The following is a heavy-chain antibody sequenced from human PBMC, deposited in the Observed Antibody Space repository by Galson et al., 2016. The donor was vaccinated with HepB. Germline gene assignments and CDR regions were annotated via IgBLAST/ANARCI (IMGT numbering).Heavy chain of an antibody. Sequence: TLSLTCTVSGGSSSGGAHSWSWIRQPPGKGLEWIGYIYESGNTYYNPSLERRISISVDTSKTQFSLNLWSVTAADTALYYCAKGLRFSYYYGMDVWGQGTTVTVSS. CDR1: GGSSSGGAHS. V-gene: IGHV4-31*03. CDR2: IYESGNT. J-gene: IGHJ6*02. D-gene: IGHD5-12*01. CDR3: AKGLRFSYYYGMDV.